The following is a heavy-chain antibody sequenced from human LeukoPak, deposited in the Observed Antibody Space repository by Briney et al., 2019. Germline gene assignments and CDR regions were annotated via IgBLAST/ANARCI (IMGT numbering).Heavy chain of an antibody. CDR2: IYYSGST. D-gene: IGHD2-15*01. Sequence: KPSETLSLTCTVSGGSISSSSYYWGWIRQPPGKGLEWIGSIYYSGSTYYNPSLKSRVTISVDTSKNQFSLKLSSVTAADTAVYYCARDVLSGVCSGGSCYSGIDYWGQGTLVTVSS. V-gene: IGHV4-39*07. CDR3: ARDVLSGVCSGGSCYSGIDY. J-gene: IGHJ4*02. CDR1: GGSISSSSYY.